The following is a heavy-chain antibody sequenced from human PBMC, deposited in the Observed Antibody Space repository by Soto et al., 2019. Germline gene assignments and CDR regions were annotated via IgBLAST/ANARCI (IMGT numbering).Heavy chain of an antibody. CDR1: GFTFSTYV. V-gene: IGHV3-23*01. CDR3: AKDRSYSSGGYYEY. CDR2: VSASGETT. J-gene: IGHJ4*02. D-gene: IGHD2-15*01. Sequence: PGGSLRLSCAASGFTFSTYVMSWVRQAPGKGLEWVSAVSASGETTYYADSVKGRFTISRDNSENTVYLQVDSLRAEDTAVYYSAKDRSYSSGGYYEYWGQGTLVTVSS.